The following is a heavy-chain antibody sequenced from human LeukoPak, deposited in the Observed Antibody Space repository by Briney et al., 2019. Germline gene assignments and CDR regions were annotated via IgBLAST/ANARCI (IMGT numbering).Heavy chain of an antibody. D-gene: IGHD6-19*01. Sequence: PSETLSLTCSVSGGSINSYFWSWIRQPPGKGLEWIGYIYYSGSTNYNPSLESRVTILVDTSKNQFSLKLSSVTASDTAVYYCARLPYSSGWYVYWGQGILVTVSS. CDR3: ARLPYSSGWYVY. V-gene: IGHV4-59*01. CDR1: GGSINSYF. CDR2: IYYSGST. J-gene: IGHJ4*02.